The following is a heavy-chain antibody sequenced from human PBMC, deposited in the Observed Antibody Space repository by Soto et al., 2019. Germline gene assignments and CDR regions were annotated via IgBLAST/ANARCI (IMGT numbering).Heavy chain of an antibody. J-gene: IGHJ6*02. V-gene: IGHV1-69*12. D-gene: IGHD6-6*01. CDR1: GGTFSSYA. CDR2: IIAIFGTA. CDR3: AKPQSIQDYYYGMDV. Sequence: QVQLVQSGAEVKKPGSSVKVSCKASGGTFSSYAISWVRQAPGQGLEWMGGIIAIFGTADYAQKFQGRVTITADESTSTAYMELSSMRSEDTAVYYCAKPQSIQDYYYGMDVWGQGTTVTVSS.